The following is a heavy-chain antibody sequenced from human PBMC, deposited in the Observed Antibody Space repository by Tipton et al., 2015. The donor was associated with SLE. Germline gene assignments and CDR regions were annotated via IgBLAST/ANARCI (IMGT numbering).Heavy chain of an antibody. D-gene: IGHD3-22*01. CDR3: AREGRERKWLQGFDI. CDR2: IYYSGST. J-gene: IGHJ3*02. Sequence: TLSLTCTVSGGSISSGGHYWSWIRQPPGKGLEWIGYIYYSGSTNYNPSLKSRVTISVDTSKNQFSLKLSSVTAAETAVYYCAREGRERKWLQGFDIWGQGTMVSVFS. CDR1: GGSISSGGHY. V-gene: IGHV4-61*08.